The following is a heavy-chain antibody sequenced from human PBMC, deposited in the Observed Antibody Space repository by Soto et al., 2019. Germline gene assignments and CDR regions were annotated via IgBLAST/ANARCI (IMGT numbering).Heavy chain of an antibody. J-gene: IGHJ4*02. CDR1: GFIVSHNY. CDR3: ARGMTGRTFDC. V-gene: IGHV3-53*01. Sequence: TGGSLRLSCIPSGFIVSHNYMSWVRQAPGTGLEWVSVIYSSGATYYADSVKGRFTISRDDSKNTLYLQMNSLRAEDTAVYYCARGMTGRTFDCWGQGTLVTVSS. CDR2: IYSSGAT. D-gene: IGHD1-1*01.